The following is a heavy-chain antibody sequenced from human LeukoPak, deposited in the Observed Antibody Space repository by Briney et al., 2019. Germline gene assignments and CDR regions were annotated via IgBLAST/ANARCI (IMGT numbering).Heavy chain of an antibody. CDR2: INPSGGST. J-gene: IGHJ4*02. Sequence: GASVKVSCKASGYTFTSYYMHWVRQAPGQGLEWMGIINPSGGSTSYAQKFQGRVTMTRDTSASTVYMELSSLRSEDTAVYYCARAFAPLGISDYWGQGTLVTVSS. CDR3: ARAFAPLGISDY. D-gene: IGHD7-27*01. V-gene: IGHV1-46*01. CDR1: GYTFTSYY.